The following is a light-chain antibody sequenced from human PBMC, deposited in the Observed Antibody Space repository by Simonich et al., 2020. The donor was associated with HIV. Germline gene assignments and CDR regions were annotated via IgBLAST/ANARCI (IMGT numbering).Light chain of an antibody. CDR1: SSDVGCYNY. CDR2: GVN. J-gene: IGLJ3*02. CDR3: SSYTSSSTWV. V-gene: IGLV2-14*01. Sequence: QSALTQPASVSGSPGQSIPISCTGTSSDVGCYNYVSWYQQHPGKAPKLMIYGVNKRPSGVPDRFSGSKSGNTASLTISGLQAEDEADYYCSSYTSSSTWVFGGGTKLTVL.